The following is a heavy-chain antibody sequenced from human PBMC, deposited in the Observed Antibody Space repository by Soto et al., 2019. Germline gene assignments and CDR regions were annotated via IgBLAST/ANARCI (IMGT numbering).Heavy chain of an antibody. V-gene: IGHV4-30-4*01. CDR3: ARHRLDILTGYFDY. D-gene: IGHD3-9*01. Sequence: SETLSLTCTVSGGSISSGDYYWSWIRQPPGKGLEWIGYIYYSGSTYYNPSLKSRVTISVDTSKNQFSLKLSSVTAADTAVYYCARHRLDILTGYFDYWGQGTLVTVSS. CDR1: GGSISSGDYY. CDR2: IYYSGST. J-gene: IGHJ4*02.